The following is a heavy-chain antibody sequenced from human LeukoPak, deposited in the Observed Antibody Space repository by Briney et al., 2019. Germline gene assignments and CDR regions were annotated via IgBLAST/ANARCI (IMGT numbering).Heavy chain of an antibody. Sequence: SETLSLTCVVSGGSISSLNWWSWVRQPPGKGLEWIGEIYHSGNINSNPSLTSRVTISLDESKNQFSLKLSSVTAADTAVYYCARVRYSDSSVLTRKRSYYFDYWGQGTLVTVSS. D-gene: IGHD3-22*01. CDR3: ARVRYSDSSVLTRKRSYYFDY. J-gene: IGHJ4*02. CDR2: IYHSGNI. CDR1: GGSISSLNW. V-gene: IGHV4-4*02.